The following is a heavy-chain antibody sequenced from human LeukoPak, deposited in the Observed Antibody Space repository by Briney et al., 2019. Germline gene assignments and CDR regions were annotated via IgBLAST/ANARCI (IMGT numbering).Heavy chain of an antibody. CDR2: IIPIFGTA. D-gene: IGHD4-17*01. CDR1: GGAFSSYA. CDR3: ASGDYPGGY. V-gene: IGHV1-69*06. J-gene: IGHJ4*02. Sequence: SVKVSCKASGGAFSSYAISWVRQAPGQGLEWMGGIIPIFGTANYAQKFQGRVTITADKSTSTAYMGLSSLRSEDTAVYYCASGDYPGGYWGQGTLVTVSS.